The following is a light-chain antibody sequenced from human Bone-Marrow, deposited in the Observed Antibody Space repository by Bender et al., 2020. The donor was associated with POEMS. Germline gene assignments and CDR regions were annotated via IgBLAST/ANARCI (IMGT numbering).Light chain of an antibody. V-gene: IGLV2-14*01. Sequence: QSALTQPPSASGSPGQSITISCTGTSSDVGGYNYVSWYQQHPGKVPKLIIYSVSDRASGVSYRFSGSKSGNTASLTISGLQAEDEADYYCSSYTSSSFVVFGGGTKLTVL. J-gene: IGLJ2*01. CDR1: SSDVGGYNY. CDR2: SVS. CDR3: SSYTSSSFVV.